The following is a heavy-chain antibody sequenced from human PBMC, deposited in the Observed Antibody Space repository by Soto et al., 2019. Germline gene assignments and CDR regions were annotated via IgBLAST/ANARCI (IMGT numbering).Heavy chain of an antibody. V-gene: IGHV3-11*06. CDR3: ARARLVVEGRFDY. J-gene: IGHJ4*02. Sequence: QVQLVESGGGLVKPGGSLRLCCAASGFSFSDYYMNWIRQAPGKGLEWLSYISSTATYTNYADSVRGRFTISRDSAKNTLYLDMNGLRAEDTAVYYCARARLVVEGRFDYLGQGTLVTVSS. CDR1: GFSFSDYY. D-gene: IGHD3-22*01. CDR2: ISSTATYT.